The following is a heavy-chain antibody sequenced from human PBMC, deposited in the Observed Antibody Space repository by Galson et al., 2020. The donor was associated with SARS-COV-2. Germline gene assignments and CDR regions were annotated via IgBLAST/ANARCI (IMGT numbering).Heavy chain of an antibody. CDR1: GFSFSNYG. V-gene: IGHV3-23*01. J-gene: IGHJ3*02. CDR3: ARDYGDYSQAFDI. CDR2: IAGRGRST. Sequence: GGSLRLSCAASGFSFSNYGMSWVRQAPGKGLEWVSDIAGRGRSTNYADSVRGRFTISRDDSQNVLFLQMNSLGVEDTAEYYCARDYGDYSQAFDIWGQGTMVTVSS. D-gene: IGHD4-17*01.